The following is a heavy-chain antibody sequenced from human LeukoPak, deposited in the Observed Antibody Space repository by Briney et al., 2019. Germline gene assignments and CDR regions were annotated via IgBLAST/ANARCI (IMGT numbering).Heavy chain of an antibody. CDR2: IKQDGTEM. Sequence: GGSLRLSCAASGFTFRNYWMSWVRQASEKGLEWVASIKQDGTEMYYVDSVKGRFTISRDNAKNSLYLQMNSLRAEDTGLYYCARDSAIPRGIEAYFNSWGQGTLVTVSS. CDR3: ARDSAIPRGIEAYFNS. D-gene: IGHD6-13*01. CDR1: GFTFRNYW. V-gene: IGHV3-7*01. J-gene: IGHJ4*02.